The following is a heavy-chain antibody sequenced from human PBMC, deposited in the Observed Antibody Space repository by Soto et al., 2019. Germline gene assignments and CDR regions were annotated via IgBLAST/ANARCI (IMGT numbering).Heavy chain of an antibody. J-gene: IGHJ4*02. Sequence: QVHLVQSGAEVKKPGASVKVSCKTSGYTFTNNVIHWVRQAPGQRLEWMGWVNAGNDNTKWSREFQGRLTLTKDTSAATAYMELSSLTSEDSAIYFCAREVPYGYSRFDYWGQGTLVTVSS. V-gene: IGHV1-3*01. D-gene: IGHD5-18*01. CDR1: GYTFTNNV. CDR3: AREVPYGYSRFDY. CDR2: VNAGNDNT.